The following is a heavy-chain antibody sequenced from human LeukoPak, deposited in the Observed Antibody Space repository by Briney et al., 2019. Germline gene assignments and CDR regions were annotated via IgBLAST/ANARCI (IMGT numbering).Heavy chain of an antibody. CDR1: GFTFSSYW. CDR2: IKQDGSEK. Sequence: GGSLRLSCAASGFTFSSYWMSWVRQAPGKGLEWVANIKQDGSEKYYVDSVKGRFTISRDNAKNSLYLQMNSLRAEDTAVYYCARDGCSSTSGSMDVWGQGTTVTVSS. J-gene: IGHJ6*02. CDR3: ARDGCSSTSGSMDV. V-gene: IGHV3-7*01. D-gene: IGHD2-2*01.